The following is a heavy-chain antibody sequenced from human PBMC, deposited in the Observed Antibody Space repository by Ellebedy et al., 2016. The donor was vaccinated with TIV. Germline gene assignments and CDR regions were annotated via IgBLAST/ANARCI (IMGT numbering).Heavy chain of an antibody. J-gene: IGHJ4*02. Sequence: GGSLRLSXAASGFTFSSYAMTWVRQAPGKGLEWVSGISCSGGSTHYAYSVKGRFTITRDNSKNTLYLQMNNLRAEDTASYYCATVQRYSSEIDCNNGYFDNWGQGILVTVS. V-gene: IGHV3-23*01. CDR1: GFTFSSYA. CDR3: ATVQRYSSEIDCNNGYFDN. D-gene: IGHD2-15*01. CDR2: ISCSGGST.